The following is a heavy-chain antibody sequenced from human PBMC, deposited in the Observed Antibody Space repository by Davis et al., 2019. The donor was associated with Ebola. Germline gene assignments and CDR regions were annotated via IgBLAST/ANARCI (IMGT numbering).Heavy chain of an antibody. J-gene: IGHJ4*02. CDR1: GFTFSSYG. Sequence: GESLKISCAASGFTFSSYGMHWVRQAPGKGLEWVAVISYDGSNKYYADSVKGRFTISRDNSKNTLYLQMNSLRAEDTAVYYCAKYYDFWSGYFDYWGQGTLVTVSS. CDR2: ISYDGSNK. V-gene: IGHV3-30*18. D-gene: IGHD3-3*01. CDR3: AKYYDFWSGYFDY.